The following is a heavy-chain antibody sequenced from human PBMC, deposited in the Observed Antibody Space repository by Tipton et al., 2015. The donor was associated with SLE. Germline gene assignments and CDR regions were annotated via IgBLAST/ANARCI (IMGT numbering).Heavy chain of an antibody. Sequence: SLRLSCSASGFTFSSYAMHWVRQAPGKGLEWVSYISSSSSTIYYADSVKGRFTISRDNAKNSLYLQMNSLRAEDTAVYYCARVRGIQLWLPNGMDVWGQGTTVTVSS. CDR1: GFTFSSYA. V-gene: IGHV3-48*01. D-gene: IGHD5-18*01. J-gene: IGHJ6*02. CDR3: ARVRGIQLWLPNGMDV. CDR2: ISSSSSTI.